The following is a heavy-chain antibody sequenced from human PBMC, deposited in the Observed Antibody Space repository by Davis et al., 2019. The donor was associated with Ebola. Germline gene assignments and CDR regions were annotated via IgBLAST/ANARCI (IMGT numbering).Heavy chain of an antibody. CDR1: GYSISSGYY. Sequence: PSETLSLTCTVSGYSISSGYYWGCIRQPPGKGLEWIGSIYHSGSTYYNPSLKSRVTISVDTSKNQFSLKLSFVTAADTAVDYCARLRGYSYRPYYYYGMDVWGQGTTVTVSS. J-gene: IGHJ6*02. CDR2: IYHSGST. CDR3: ARLRGYSYRPYYYYGMDV. V-gene: IGHV4-38-2*02. D-gene: IGHD5-18*01.